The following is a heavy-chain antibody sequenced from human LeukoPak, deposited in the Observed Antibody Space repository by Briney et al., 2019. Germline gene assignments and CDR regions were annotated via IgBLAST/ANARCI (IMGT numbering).Heavy chain of an antibody. CDR2: IAHDASVA. CDR3: ARGTTIPNWFDP. D-gene: IGHD5-12*01. V-gene: IGHV3-30*03. CDR1: GFTFSDYG. J-gene: IGHJ5*02. Sequence: PGGSLRLSCAASGFTFSDYGMHWVRQDPGKGLEWVAVIAHDASVAYYADWVKGRFTISRDNSRNTLYLQMNSLRTEDTAVYYCARGTTIPNWFDPWGQGTLVTVSS.